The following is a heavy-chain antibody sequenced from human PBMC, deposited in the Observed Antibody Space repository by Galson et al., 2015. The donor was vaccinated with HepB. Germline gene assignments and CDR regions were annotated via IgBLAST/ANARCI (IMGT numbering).Heavy chain of an antibody. V-gene: IGHV3-7*03. CDR2: IKPDGSDK. CDR1: GFTFSSHW. Sequence: SLRLSCAVSGFTFSSHWMTWVRQAPGKGLEWVANIKPDGSDKYYVDPVQGRFTISRDNAKNSLYLQMSSLTVEDTAVYYCARAPDYGDYIYWYFDLWGRGTLVTVSS. J-gene: IGHJ2*01. CDR3: ARAPDYGDYIYWYFDL. D-gene: IGHD4-17*01.